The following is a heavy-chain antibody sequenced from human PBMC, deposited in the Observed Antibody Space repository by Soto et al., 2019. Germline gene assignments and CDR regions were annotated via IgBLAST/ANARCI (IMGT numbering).Heavy chain of an antibody. CDR2: ISYDGSNK. J-gene: IGHJ1*01. D-gene: IGHD6-19*01. CDR1: GFTFSSYA. CDR3: GGGLVTYSSGWCFYFQH. Sequence: QVQLVESGGGVVQPGRSLRLSCAASGFTFSSYAMHWVRQAPGKGLEWVAVISYDGSNKYYADSVKGRFTISRDNSKKTVYLQKNSPRAEDKAVVYCGGGLVTYSSGWCFYFQHWGQGTLVTVSS. V-gene: IGHV3-30-3*01.